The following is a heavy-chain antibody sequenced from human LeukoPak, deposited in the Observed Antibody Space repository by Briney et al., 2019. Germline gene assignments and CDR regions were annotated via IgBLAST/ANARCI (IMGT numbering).Heavy chain of an antibody. CDR1: GYTFTDYF. D-gene: IGHD1-14*01. CDR3: ARDTAGNAFHI. CDR2: INPKGGNT. Sequence: ASVKVSCKASGYTFTDYFMHWVRQAPGQGLEWVGWINPKGGNTMYAHNFQGRVTMTRDASISTAYMELRWLTSDDTAFYYCARDTAGNAFHIWGQGTMVTVSS. V-gene: IGHV1-2*02. J-gene: IGHJ3*02.